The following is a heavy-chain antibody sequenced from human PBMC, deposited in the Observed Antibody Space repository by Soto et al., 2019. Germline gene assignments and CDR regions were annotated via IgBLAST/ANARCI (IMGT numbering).Heavy chain of an antibody. V-gene: IGHV3-53*01. CDR3: ARKSDSSPVPEADGV. D-gene: IGHD2-8*01. CDR1: GFRVGSNY. Sequence: EVQVVEAGGGLIQPGGSLRLSCAASGFRVGSNYMTWVRQSPGKGLEWVSLIYSNGDTDYADSVKGRFSISRDNFKNTLYLQMNNLRAEDTAVYHCARKSDSSPVPEADGVWGRGTLVTVSS. J-gene: IGHJ4*02. CDR2: IYSNGDT.